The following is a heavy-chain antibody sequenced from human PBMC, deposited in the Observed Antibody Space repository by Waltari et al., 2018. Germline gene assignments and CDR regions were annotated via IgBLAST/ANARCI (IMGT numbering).Heavy chain of an antibody. V-gene: IGHV4-34*01. CDR1: GGSFSGYY. CDR3: ARGPRGYSYGYNWFDP. D-gene: IGHD5-18*01. J-gene: IGHJ5*02. Sequence: QVQLQQWGAGLLKPSETLSLTCAVYGGSFSGYYWRWIRQPPGQGLEWIGEINHRGSTNYNPSLKSGVTISVDTSKNQFSLKLSSVTAADTAVYYCARGPRGYSYGYNWFDPWGQGTLVTVSS. CDR2: INHRGST.